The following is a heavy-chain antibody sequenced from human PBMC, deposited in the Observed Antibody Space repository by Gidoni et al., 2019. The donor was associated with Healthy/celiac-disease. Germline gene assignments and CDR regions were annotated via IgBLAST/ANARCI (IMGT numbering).Heavy chain of an antibody. CDR2: ISSSSSYI. J-gene: IGHJ6*02. CDR3: ARDCSSTSCYTAYYYYGMDV. V-gene: IGHV3-21*01. CDR1: GFTFSSYS. D-gene: IGHD2-2*02. Sequence: EVQLVESGGGLVKPGGSLRLYCAASGFTFSSYSMNWVRQAPGKGLEWVSSISSSSSYIYYADSVKGRFTISRDNAKNSLYLQMNSLRAEDTAVYYCARDCSSTSCYTAYYYYGMDVWGQGTTVTVSS.